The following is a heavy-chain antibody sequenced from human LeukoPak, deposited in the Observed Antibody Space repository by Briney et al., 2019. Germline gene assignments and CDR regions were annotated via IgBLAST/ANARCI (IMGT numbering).Heavy chain of an antibody. D-gene: IGHD1-7*01. V-gene: IGHV3-23*01. CDR2: YNGGNDGT. CDR1: GFTFSSFT. CDR3: AKANGISGTTYWYFDL. J-gene: IGHJ2*01. Sequence: GGSLRLSCAASGFTFSSFTMSWVRQAPEKGLEWLSVYNGGNDGTYYADSVKGRFTISRDNSKNTLYLQLNSLRTEDTAVYYCAKANGISGTTYWYFDLWGRGTLVTVSS.